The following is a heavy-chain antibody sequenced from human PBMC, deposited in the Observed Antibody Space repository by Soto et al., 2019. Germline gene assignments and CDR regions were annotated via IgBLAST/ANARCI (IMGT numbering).Heavy chain of an antibody. J-gene: IGHJ4*02. V-gene: IGHV4-34*01. CDR2: INHSGSN. Sequence: QVQLQQWGAGLLKPSETLSLTCAVYGGSFSGYYWSWIRQPPGKGLEWIGEINHSGSNNYNPSLKGRIPISVDTSKNQFSLKLSSVTAADTAVYYCARGPRPGGYSSSPRGYDYWGQGTLVTVSS. CDR1: GGSFSGYY. D-gene: IGHD6-13*01. CDR3: ARGPRPGGYSSSPRGYDY.